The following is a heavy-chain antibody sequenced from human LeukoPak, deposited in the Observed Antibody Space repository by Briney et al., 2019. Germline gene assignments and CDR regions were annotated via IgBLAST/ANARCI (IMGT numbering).Heavy chain of an antibody. D-gene: IGHD6-19*01. V-gene: IGHV4-59*08. CDR2: IYYSGST. J-gene: IGHJ5*02. CDR1: GGSISSYY. Sequence: SETLSLTCTVSGGSISSYYWSWIRQPPGKGLEWIGYIYYSGSTNYNPSLKSRVTISVDTSKNQFSLKLSSVTAADTAVYYCAAVAGDQNWFNPWGQGTLVTVSS. CDR3: AAVAGDQNWFNP.